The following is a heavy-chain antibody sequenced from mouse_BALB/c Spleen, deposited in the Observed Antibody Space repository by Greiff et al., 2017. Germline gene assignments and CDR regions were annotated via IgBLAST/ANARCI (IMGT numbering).Heavy chain of an antibody. CDR3: ARRGYAVTAY. J-gene: IGHJ3*01. CDR1: GFNIKDYY. V-gene: IGHV14-1*02. Sequence: VQLQQSGAELVRPGALVKLSCKASGFNIKDYYMHWVKQRPEQGLEWIGWIDPENGNTIYDPKFQGKASITADTSSNTAYLQLSSLTSEDTAVYYCARRGYAVTAYWGQGTLVTVSA. D-gene: IGHD2-12*01. CDR2: IDPENGNT.